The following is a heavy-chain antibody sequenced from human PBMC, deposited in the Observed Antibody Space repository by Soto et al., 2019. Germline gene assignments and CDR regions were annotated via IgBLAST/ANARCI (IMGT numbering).Heavy chain of an antibody. CDR3: ASTRVPGLWFGELQNWFDP. CDR2: INHSGST. D-gene: IGHD3-10*01. J-gene: IGHJ5*02. CDR1: GGPFGGYY. V-gene: IGHV4-34*01. Sequence: ASETLPSTCAVYGGPFGGYYWGWIPKPPVKGLEWIGEINHSGSTNYNPSLKSRVTISVDTSKNQFSLKLSSVTAADTAVYYCASTRVPGLWFGELQNWFDPWGQGTLVTVS.